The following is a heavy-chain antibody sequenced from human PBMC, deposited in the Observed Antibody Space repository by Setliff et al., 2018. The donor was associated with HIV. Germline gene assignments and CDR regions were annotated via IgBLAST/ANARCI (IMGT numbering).Heavy chain of an antibody. Sequence: PGGSLRLSCAASGITVGENYMTWVRQAPGKGLEWVSVIYDNGNAYYADSVKGRFTVSRDESKNRLLLQMDSLRVEDTAVYYCARGHYGAWGQGTLVTVSS. CDR3: ARGHYGA. J-gene: IGHJ4*02. CDR1: GITVGENY. CDR2: IYDNGNA. D-gene: IGHD4-17*01. V-gene: IGHV3-53*01.